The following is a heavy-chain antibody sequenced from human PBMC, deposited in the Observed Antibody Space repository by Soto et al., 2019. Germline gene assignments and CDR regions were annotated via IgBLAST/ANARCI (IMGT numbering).Heavy chain of an antibody. Sequence: SETLSLTCTVSARSISFYYWSCIRQPPGKGLEWIGYISYSGSTNYNPSLKSRVTISVDTSKNQFSLKLRSVTAADTAVYYCVRDWLGCSGGSCYPRSPGYYYYGMDVWGQGTTVTVSS. D-gene: IGHD2-15*01. J-gene: IGHJ6*02. CDR1: ARSISFYY. V-gene: IGHV4-59*01. CDR3: VRDWLGCSGGSCYPRSPGYYYYGMDV. CDR2: ISYSGST.